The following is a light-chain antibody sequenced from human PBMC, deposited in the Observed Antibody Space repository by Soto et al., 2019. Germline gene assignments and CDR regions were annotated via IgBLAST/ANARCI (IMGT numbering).Light chain of an antibody. J-gene: IGLJ7*01. CDR3: SSYTTSSTHWA. CDR1: SSDVGGYNY. CDR2: EVS. V-gene: IGLV2-14*01. Sequence: QSALTQPASVSGSPGQSITISCTGTSSDVGGYNYVSWYQQHPGKAPKPMIYEVSNRPSGVSNRFSGSKSGNTASLTISGLQAEDEADYYCSSYTTSSTHWAFGGGTQLTVL.